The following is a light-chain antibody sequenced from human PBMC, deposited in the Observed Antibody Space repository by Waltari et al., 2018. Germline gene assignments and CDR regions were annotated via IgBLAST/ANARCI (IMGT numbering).Light chain of an antibody. CDR1: NSNVDITHL. J-gene: IGLJ1*01. CDR2: EIS. CDR3: CSFAGYGIYV. V-gene: IGLV2-23*02. Sequence: QSALTQPASVSGSPGQSITISCTAINSNVDITHLFSWYQNHPGRTPRLLIYEISHRPSGISNRFSGSKSGNTASLTISGLQPEDEADYFCCSFAGYGIYVFGSGTQVSVL.